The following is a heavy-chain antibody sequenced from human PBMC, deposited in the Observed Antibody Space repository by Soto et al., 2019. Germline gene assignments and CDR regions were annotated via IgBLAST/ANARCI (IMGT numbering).Heavy chain of an antibody. D-gene: IGHD6-19*01. CDR1: GFTFSSYS. Sequence: GGSLRLSCEGSGFTFSSYSMSWVRQSPGKGLQWVAYISSSGSTTYYGDSVKGRFSISRDNTKDSVFLQMNRLRDEDTSVYFCARAVAGTVYDYWGQGALVTVSS. J-gene: IGHJ4*02. CDR3: ARAVAGTVYDY. V-gene: IGHV3-48*02. CDR2: ISSSGSTT.